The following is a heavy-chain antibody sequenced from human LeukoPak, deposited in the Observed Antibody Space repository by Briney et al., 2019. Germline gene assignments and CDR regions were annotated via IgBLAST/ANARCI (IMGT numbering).Heavy chain of an antibody. V-gene: IGHV3-7*01. CDR1: GFTFSNYW. Sequence: PGGSLRLSCAASGFTFSNYWMSWVRQAPGKGLEWVANIKQDGSEKHYVDSVKGRFTISRDNAKNSLDLQMNSLRVEDTAVYYCARDKYCGGDNCYSGSKFDYWGQGTLVTVSS. CDR2: IKQDGSEK. J-gene: IGHJ4*02. D-gene: IGHD2-21*02. CDR3: ARDKYCGGDNCYSGSKFDY.